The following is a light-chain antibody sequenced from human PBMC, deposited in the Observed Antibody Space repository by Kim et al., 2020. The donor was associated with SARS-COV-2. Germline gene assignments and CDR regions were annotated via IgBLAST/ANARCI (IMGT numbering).Light chain of an antibody. CDR2: DAS. J-gene: IGKJ4*01. CDR3: HQYSSYSPT. CDR1: QSVTTW. V-gene: IGKV1-5*01. Sequence: ASVGDTVPITCRARQSVTTWLDWYQQKPEKAPKVLIFDASNLKSGVPSRFSGSGSGTEFTLTISSLQPDDFATYFCHQYSSYSPTFGGGTKVDIK.